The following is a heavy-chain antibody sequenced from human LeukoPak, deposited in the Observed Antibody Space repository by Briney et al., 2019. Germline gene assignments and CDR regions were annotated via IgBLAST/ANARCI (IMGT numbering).Heavy chain of an antibody. CDR2: ISGSGGST. CDR1: GFTFSSYA. D-gene: IGHD6-19*01. J-gene: IGHJ5*02. V-gene: IGHV3-23*01. CDR3: AKDRASSGWYPNWFDP. Sequence: GGSLRLSCAASGFTFSSYAMSWVRQAPGKGLEWVSAISGSGGSTYYADSVKGRLTISRDNSKNTQYLQMNSLRAEDTAVYYCAKDRASSGWYPNWFDPWGQGTLVTVSS.